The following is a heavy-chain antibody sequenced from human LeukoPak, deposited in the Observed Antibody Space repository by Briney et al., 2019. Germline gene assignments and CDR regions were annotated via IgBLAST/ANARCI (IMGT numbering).Heavy chain of an antibody. CDR3: AILSSDYNFGY. D-gene: IGHD3-22*01. V-gene: IGHV1-2*02. Sequence: ASVKVSCKASGYTFTDYFMNWVRQAPGQGLEWMGWINPKSRDTNYAQKFQGRVTMSRDTSISTAYMELSSLRSDDTAVYYCAILSSDYNFGYWGQGTLVTVSS. CDR2: INPKSRDT. CDR1: GYTFTDYF. J-gene: IGHJ4*02.